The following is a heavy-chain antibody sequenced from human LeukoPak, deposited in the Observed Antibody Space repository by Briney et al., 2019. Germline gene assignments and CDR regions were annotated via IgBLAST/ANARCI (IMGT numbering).Heavy chain of an antibody. CDR1: YSVTKCR. Sequence: YSVTKCRSGDLRQLRVNNQKWMGIIYPGDSDTRYSPSFQGQVTISADKSISTAYLQWSSLKASDTAMYYCARSSSRAKNWFDPWGQGTVVTVSS. CDR3: ARSSSRAKNWFDP. D-gene: IGHD6-13*01. V-gene: IGHV5-51*01. J-gene: IGHJ5*02. CDR2: IYPGDSDT.